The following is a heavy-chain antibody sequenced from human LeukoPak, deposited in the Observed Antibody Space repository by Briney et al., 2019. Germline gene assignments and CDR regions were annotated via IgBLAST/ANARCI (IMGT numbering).Heavy chain of an antibody. J-gene: IGHJ4*02. Sequence: GGSLRLSCAASGFTLRSYDMHWVRQVTGKGLEWVSAIGISGDTYYPGPVKGRFTNSRENAKNSLYLQMNSLTAGDTAVYYCARGGIPVSGIDEIDYWGQGTLVTVSS. CDR1: GFTLRSYD. V-gene: IGHV3-13*01. CDR2: IGISGDT. CDR3: ARGGIPVSGIDEIDY. D-gene: IGHD6-19*01.